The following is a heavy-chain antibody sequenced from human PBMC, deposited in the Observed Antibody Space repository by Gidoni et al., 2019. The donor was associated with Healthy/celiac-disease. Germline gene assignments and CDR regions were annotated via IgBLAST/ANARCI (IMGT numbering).Heavy chain of an antibody. CDR2: ISYDGSNK. V-gene: IGHV3-30*18. CDR1: GFTFSSYG. Sequence: ASGFTFSSYGMHWVRQAPGKGLEWVAVISYDGSNKYYADSVKGRFTISRDNSKNTLYLQMNSLRAEDTAVYYCAKDRTELTPHIVVVTAILDYWGQGTLVTVSS. CDR3: AKDRTELTPHIVVVTAILDY. J-gene: IGHJ4*02. D-gene: IGHD2-21*02.